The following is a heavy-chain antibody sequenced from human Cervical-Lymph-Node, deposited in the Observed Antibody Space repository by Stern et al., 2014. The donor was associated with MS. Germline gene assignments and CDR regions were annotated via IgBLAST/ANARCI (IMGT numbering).Heavy chain of an antibody. J-gene: IGHJ1*01. D-gene: IGHD2-15*01. CDR3: VILACSGGSCNPGTEH. CDR2: ISKDESHE. Sequence: QVDLVPSGGGVVPPGRSLRLSGVASVLTFSNLAILWVRLATGKGLGWVAVISKDESHEYYADSVKGRFTISRDNPKDTVNLQVNSLRAEDTAVYYCVILACSGGSCNPGTEHWGQGALSTASP. V-gene: IGHV3-30*03. CDR1: VLTFSNLA.